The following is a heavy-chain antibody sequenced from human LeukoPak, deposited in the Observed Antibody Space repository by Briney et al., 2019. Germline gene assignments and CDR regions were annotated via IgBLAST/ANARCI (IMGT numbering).Heavy chain of an antibody. V-gene: IGHV1-69*06. J-gene: IGHJ4*02. CDR3: ARDFKMGFDY. Sequence: SVKVSCKASGGTFSSYANSWVRQAPGQGLEWMGGIIPIFGTANYAQKFQGRVTITADKSTSTAYMELSSLRSEDTAVYYCARDFKMGFDYWGQGTLVTVSS. D-gene: IGHD2-8*01. CDR2: IIPIFGTA. CDR1: GGTFSSYA.